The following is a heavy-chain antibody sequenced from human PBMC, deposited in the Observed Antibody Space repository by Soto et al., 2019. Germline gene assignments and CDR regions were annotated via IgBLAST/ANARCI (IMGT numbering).Heavy chain of an antibody. CDR1: GYTFTTYD. Sequence: QVQLVQSGAEVKKPGASVKVSCKASGYTFTTYDVNWMRQATGQGPEWLGWMNPYNGDTGYAQKFQGRVTLTRDTSTNTAYLELSSLTYEDTAVYYCARNRRETGNFDYWGQGTLVTVSS. CDR2: MNPYNGDT. CDR3: ARNRRETGNFDY. V-gene: IGHV1-8*02. D-gene: IGHD7-27*01. J-gene: IGHJ4*02.